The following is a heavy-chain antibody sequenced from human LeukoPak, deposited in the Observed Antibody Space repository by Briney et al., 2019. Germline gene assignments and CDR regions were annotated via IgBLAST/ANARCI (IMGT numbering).Heavy chain of an antibody. J-gene: IGHJ4*02. D-gene: IGHD6-19*01. CDR2: ISAYNGNT. CDR3: ARAYSSGWTRFFGY. Sequence: ASVTVSCKASGYTFTSYGISWVRQAPGQGLEWMGWISAYNGNTNYAQKLQGRVTMTTDTSTSTAYMELRSLRSDDTAVYYCARAYSSGWTRFFGYWGQGTLVTVSS. V-gene: IGHV1-18*01. CDR1: GYTFTSYG.